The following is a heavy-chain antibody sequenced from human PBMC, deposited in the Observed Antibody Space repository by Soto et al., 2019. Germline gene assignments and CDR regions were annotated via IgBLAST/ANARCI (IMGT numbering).Heavy chain of an antibody. CDR2: IDPSDSYT. D-gene: IGHD3-10*01. CDR3: ASRGSGSPGFYYYYGMDV. Sequence: PGESLKISCKGSGYSCTSYWISWVRQMPGKGLEWMGRIDPSDSYTNYSPSFQGHVTISADKSISTAYLQWSSLKASDTAMYYCASRGSGSPGFYYYYGMDVWGQGTTVTVSS. J-gene: IGHJ6*02. CDR1: GYSCTSYW. V-gene: IGHV5-10-1*01.